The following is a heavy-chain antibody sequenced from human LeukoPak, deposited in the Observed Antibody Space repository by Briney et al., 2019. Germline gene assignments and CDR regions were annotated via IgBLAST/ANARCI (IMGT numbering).Heavy chain of an antibody. D-gene: IGHD5-12*01. V-gene: IGHV4-39*01. CDR2: IYYSGST. CDR1: GRSVGSGSDY. J-gene: IGHJ4*02. Sequence: SETLSLTCTLSGRSVGSGSDYWGWIRQPPGKGLEWIGSIYYSGSTYYNPSLKSRVTISVDTSRHQFSLKLSSVTAADTAVYYCAATSYDGFSPDWGQGTLVTVSS. CDR3: AATSYDGFSPD.